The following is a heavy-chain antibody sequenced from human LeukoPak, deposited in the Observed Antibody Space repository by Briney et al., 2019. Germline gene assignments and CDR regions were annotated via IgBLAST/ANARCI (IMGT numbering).Heavy chain of an antibody. CDR3: TRPHYYGTSSHAAFNI. J-gene: IGHJ3*02. CDR2: IFPGDSDT. V-gene: IGHV5-51*01. CDR1: GYSFTNHW. Sequence: GESLKISCQGSGYSFTNHWIAWVRQMPGKGLEWMGIIFPGDSDTRYSPSFQGQVTLSVDRSISTAYLQWSSLKASDTAIYHCTRPHYYGTSSHAAFNIWGQGTWVTVSS. D-gene: IGHD3-16*01.